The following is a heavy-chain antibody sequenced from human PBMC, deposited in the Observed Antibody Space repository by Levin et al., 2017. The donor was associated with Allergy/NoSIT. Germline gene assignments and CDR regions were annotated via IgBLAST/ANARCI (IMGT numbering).Heavy chain of an antibody. V-gene: IGHV3-9*01. CDR1: GFTFDDYA. Sequence: HAGGSLRLSCAASGFTFDDYAMHWVRQAPGKGLEWVSGISWNSGSIGYADSVKGRFTISRDNAKNSLYLQMNSLRAEDTALYYCAKYSLSGDAFDIWGQGTMVTVSS. D-gene: IGHD1-14*01. J-gene: IGHJ3*02. CDR2: ISWNSGSI. CDR3: AKYSLSGDAFDI.